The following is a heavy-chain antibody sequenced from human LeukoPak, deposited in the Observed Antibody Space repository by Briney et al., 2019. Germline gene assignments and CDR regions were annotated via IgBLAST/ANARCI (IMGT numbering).Heavy chain of an antibody. J-gene: IGHJ4*02. Sequence: SQTLSLTCTVSGGSISNGSSYWSWIRQPAGKELEWIGRVYSSGSANYNPSLRSRVTISLDTSKNQFSLKLSSVTAADTAVYYCARVVDGSVDYWGQGTLVIVSS. D-gene: IGHD5-24*01. CDR1: GGSISNGSSY. CDR3: ARVVDGSVDY. V-gene: IGHV4-61*02. CDR2: VYSSGSA.